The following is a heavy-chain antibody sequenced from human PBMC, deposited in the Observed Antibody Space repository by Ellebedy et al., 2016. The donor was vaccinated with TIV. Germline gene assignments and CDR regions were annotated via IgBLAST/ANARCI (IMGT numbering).Heavy chain of an antibody. D-gene: IGHD4-17*01. CDR1: GYSISSGYY. V-gene: IGHV4-38-2*02. Sequence: MPSETLSLTCSVSGYSISSGYYWGWIRQPPGKGLEWIASIYHSGSTHNNPSLKSRVTISVDTSKNQSSLRLSSVTAADTAVYYCARFNGDPLMMFDPWGQGTLVTVSS. CDR2: IYHSGST. J-gene: IGHJ5*02. CDR3: ARFNGDPLMMFDP.